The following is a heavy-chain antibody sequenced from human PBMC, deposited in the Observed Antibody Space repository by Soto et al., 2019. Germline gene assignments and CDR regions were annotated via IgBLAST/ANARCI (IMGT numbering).Heavy chain of an antibody. CDR3: ARSSGYYVGFDY. CDR1: GFSLSTSGVG. V-gene: IGHV2-5*02. D-gene: IGHD3-22*01. CDR2: IYWDDDK. Sequence: QITLKESGPTLVKPTQTLTLTCTFSGFSLSTSGVGVGWIRQPPGKALEWLALIYWDDDKRYSPSLKSRLTITKDTSKSQVVLTMTNMDPVDTATYYCARSSGYYVGFDYWGQGTLVTVSS. J-gene: IGHJ4*02.